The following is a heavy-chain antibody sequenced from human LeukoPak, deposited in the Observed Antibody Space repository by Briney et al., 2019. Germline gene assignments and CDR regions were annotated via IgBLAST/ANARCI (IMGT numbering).Heavy chain of an antibody. CDR1: GFTFSRYG. CDR2: IKQDGSEK. CDR3: ARDQRYCSSSSCPWEPFDY. J-gene: IGHJ4*02. D-gene: IGHD2-2*01. V-gene: IGHV3-7*05. Sequence: PGGSLRLSCAASGFTFSRYGMSWVRQAPGKGLEWVANIKQDGSEKYYVDSVKGRFTISRDNAKNSLYLQMNSLRAEDTAVYYCARDQRYCSSSSCPWEPFDYWGQGTLVTVSS.